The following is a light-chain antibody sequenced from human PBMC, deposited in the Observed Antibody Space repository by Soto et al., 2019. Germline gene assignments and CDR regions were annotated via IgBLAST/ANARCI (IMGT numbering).Light chain of an antibody. V-gene: IGLV2-14*01. CDR1: SSDVGGYNY. Sequence: QSALTQPASVSGSPGQSITISCTGTSSDVGGYNYVSWYQQYPGKAPKLMIYEVSYRPSGVSNRFSGSKYGNTASLTISGLQSEDEADYYCSSYTSTTTLVFGGGTQLTVL. J-gene: IGLJ3*02. CDR3: SSYTSTTTLV. CDR2: EVS.